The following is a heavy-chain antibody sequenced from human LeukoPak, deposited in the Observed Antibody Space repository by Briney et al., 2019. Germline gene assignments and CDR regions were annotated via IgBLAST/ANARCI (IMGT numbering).Heavy chain of an antibody. J-gene: IGHJ4*02. CDR1: GGSISSSSYY. V-gene: IGHV4-39*01. Sequence: SETPSLTCTVSGGSISSSSYYWGWIRQPPGKGLEWIGSIDYSGSTYYNPSLKSRVTISVDTPKNQFSLKLSSVTAADTAVYYCARLDSFSPSYWGQGTLVTVSS. CDR3: ARLDSFSPSY. CDR2: IDYSGST. D-gene: IGHD3-22*01.